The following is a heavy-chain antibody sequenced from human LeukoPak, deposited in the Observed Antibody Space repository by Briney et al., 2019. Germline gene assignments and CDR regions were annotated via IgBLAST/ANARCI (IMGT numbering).Heavy chain of an antibody. D-gene: IGHD1-14*01. J-gene: IGHJ4*02. CDR3: AEITVLREAFFDY. CDR2: INHLGTT. Sequence: SETLSLTCTVSGGSISSGSYYWSWIRQAPGKGLEWIGEINHLGTTNYNPSLKSRVTLSADPSKKQFSLRLRSVTAADTATYYCAEITVLREAFFDYWGQGTPVTVSS. V-gene: IGHV4-39*07. CDR1: GGSISSGSYY.